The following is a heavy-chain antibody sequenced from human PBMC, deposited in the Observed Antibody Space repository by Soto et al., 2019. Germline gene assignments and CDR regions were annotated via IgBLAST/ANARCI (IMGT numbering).Heavy chain of an antibody. CDR2: IYYSGST. CDR3: ARHYSWATVTTRGYYYGMDV. D-gene: IGHD4-4*01. Sequence: QLQLQESGPGLVKPSETLSLTCTVSGGSISSSSYYWGWIRQPPGKGLEWIGSIYYSGSTYYNPSLKSRVTISVDTSDNQFSLKLSAVTAADTAVYYCARHYSWATVTTRGYYYGMDVWGQGTTVTVSS. V-gene: IGHV4-39*01. CDR1: GGSISSSSYY. J-gene: IGHJ6*02.